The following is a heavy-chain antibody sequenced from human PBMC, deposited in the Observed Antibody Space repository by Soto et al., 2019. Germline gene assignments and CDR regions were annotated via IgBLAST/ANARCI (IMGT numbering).Heavy chain of an antibody. CDR3: ARGLVRGVISYYGMDV. CDR1: GGTFSSYA. J-gene: IGHJ6*02. V-gene: IGHV1-69*01. Sequence: QVQLVQSGAEVKKPGSSVKVSCKASGGTFSSYAIRWVRQAPGQGLEWRGGSIPIFGTANYAQKFQGRVTITADESTSTAYMELSSLRSEDTAVYYCARGLVRGVISYYGMDVWGQGTTVTVSS. D-gene: IGHD3-10*01. CDR2: SIPIFGTA.